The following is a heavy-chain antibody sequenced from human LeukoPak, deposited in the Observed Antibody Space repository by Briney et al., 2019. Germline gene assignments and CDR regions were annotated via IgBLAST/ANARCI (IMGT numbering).Heavy chain of an antibody. Sequence: TGGSLRLSCAASGFTFSSYNMNWVRQAPGKGLEWVSYISGGSTVIDYADSVKGRFTISRDNAKNSLYLQMNSLRGEDTAVYYCARTRGYNYGYSDDWGQGTLVTVSS. D-gene: IGHD5-18*01. V-gene: IGHV3-48*01. CDR3: ARTRGYNYGYSDD. CDR2: ISGGSTVI. J-gene: IGHJ4*02. CDR1: GFTFSSYN.